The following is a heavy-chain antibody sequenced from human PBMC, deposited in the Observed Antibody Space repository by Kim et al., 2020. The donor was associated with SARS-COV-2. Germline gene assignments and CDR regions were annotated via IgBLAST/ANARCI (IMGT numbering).Heavy chain of an antibody. Sequence: RYSPSLKRRLTITKDTSKSQVVLTMTNMDPVDTATYYCAFYGSNWYGFDPWGQGTLVTVSS. CDR3: AFYGSNWYGFDP. D-gene: IGHD6-13*01. J-gene: IGHJ5*02. V-gene: IGHV2-5*01.